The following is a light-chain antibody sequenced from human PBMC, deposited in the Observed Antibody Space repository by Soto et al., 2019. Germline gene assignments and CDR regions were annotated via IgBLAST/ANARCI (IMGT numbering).Light chain of an antibody. CDR1: TTHVGGFNY. Sequence: QSALTQPASVSGSPGQSITISCTGTTTHVGGFNYVSWYQQHPGRAPKLIIYEVNNRPSGVSNRFSGSKSGNTASLTISGLQAEDEADYYCSSYSSGTTSYVFGIGTKVTVL. CDR2: EVN. J-gene: IGLJ1*01. CDR3: SSYSSGTTSYV. V-gene: IGLV2-14*01.